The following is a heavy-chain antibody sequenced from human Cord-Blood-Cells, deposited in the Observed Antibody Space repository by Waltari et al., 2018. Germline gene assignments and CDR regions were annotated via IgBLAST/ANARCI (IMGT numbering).Heavy chain of an antibody. CDR3: TTSPGITGITDY. CDR2: IKSKTDGGTT. J-gene: IGHJ4*02. Sequence: EVQLVESGGGLVKPGGSLRLSCAASGFTFSNAWMSWVRQAPGKGLEWVGRIKSKTDGGTTDYAAPVKGRFTISRDDSKNTLYLQMNSLKTEDTAVYYCTTSPGITGITDYWGQGTLVTVSS. CDR1: GFTFSNAW. V-gene: IGHV3-15*01. D-gene: IGHD1-20*01.